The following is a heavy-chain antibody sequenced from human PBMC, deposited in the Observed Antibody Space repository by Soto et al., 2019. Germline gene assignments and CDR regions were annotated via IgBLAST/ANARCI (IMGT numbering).Heavy chain of an antibody. Sequence: GGSLRLSCAASGFTFSSYWMHWVRQAPGKGLVWVSRINSDGSSTSYADSVKGRFTISRDNAKNTLYLQMNSLRAEDTAVYYCARDRLRGGSGSYYDGSFDPWGQGTLVTVSS. CDR1: GFTFSSYW. CDR2: INSDGSST. V-gene: IGHV3-74*01. CDR3: ARDRLRGGSGSYYDGSFDP. J-gene: IGHJ5*02. D-gene: IGHD3-10*01.